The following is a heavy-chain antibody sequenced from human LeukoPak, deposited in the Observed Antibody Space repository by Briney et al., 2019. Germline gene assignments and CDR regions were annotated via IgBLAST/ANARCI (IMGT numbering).Heavy chain of an antibody. CDR3: ARAAQLAPFGY. CDR1: GYTFTSYG. CDR2: IIPIFGTA. J-gene: IGHJ4*02. D-gene: IGHD6-6*01. Sequence: ASVKVSCKASGYTFTSYGISWVRQAPGQGLEWMGGIIPIFGTANYAQKFQGRVTITTDESTSTAYMELSSLRSEDTAVYYCARAAQLAPFGYWGQGTLVTVSS. V-gene: IGHV1-69*05.